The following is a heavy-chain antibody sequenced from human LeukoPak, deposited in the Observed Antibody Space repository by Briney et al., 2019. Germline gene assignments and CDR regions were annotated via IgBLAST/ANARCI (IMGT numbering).Heavy chain of an antibody. CDR3: ARAWSNGDYYFDY. V-gene: IGHV1-3*01. J-gene: IGHJ4*02. D-gene: IGHD4-17*01. CDR2: INGGSGQT. CDR1: GYTFTSYA. Sequence: ASVKVSCKASGYTFTSYAMHWVRQAPGQRLEWMGWINGGSGQTKYSQIFQGRVTLTRDTSASTAYMEMSSLGSEDTAVYYCARAWSNGDYYFDYWGQGTLVTVSS.